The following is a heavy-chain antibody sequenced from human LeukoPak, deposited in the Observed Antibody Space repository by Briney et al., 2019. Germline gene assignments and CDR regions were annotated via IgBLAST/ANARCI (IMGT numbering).Heavy chain of an antibody. CDR1: GYTFTGYY. CDR3: ARDHYYGSGSPTHDY. V-gene: IGHV1-2*02. Sequence: ASVKVSCKASGYTFTGYYMHWVRQAPGQGLEWMGWINPNSGGTNYAQKFQGRVTMTRDTSISTAYMELSRLRSDDTAVYYCARDHYYGSGSPTHDYWGQGTLVTVSS. D-gene: IGHD3-10*01. CDR2: INPNSGGT. J-gene: IGHJ4*02.